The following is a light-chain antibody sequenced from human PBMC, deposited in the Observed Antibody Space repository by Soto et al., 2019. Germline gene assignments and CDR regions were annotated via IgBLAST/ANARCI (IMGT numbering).Light chain of an antibody. CDR1: QSVSNN. CDR3: HQYNNWPRT. V-gene: IGKV3-15*01. CDR2: DAS. J-gene: IGKJ1*01. Sequence: EIVMTQSPATLSVSPGERATLSCRASQSVSNNLAWYQQRPGQAPRLLIYDASTRATGVPARFSGSGSGTEFTLTISGLQSEDFAVYYCHQYNNWPRTFGQGTKVEIK.